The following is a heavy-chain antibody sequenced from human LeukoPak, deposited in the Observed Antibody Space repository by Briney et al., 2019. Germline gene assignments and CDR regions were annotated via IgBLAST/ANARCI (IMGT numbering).Heavy chain of an antibody. CDR2: IKSKTDGGTT. D-gene: IGHD5-12*01. Sequence: GGSLRLSCAASGFTFGNAWMSWVRQAQGKGLEWVGRIKSKTDGGTTDYAAPVKGRFTISRDDSKNTLYLQMNSLKTEDTAVYYCTRDIVATIIDYYYGMDVWGQGTTVTVSS. CDR3: TRDIVATIIDYYYGMDV. V-gene: IGHV3-15*01. CDR1: GFTFGNAW. J-gene: IGHJ6*02.